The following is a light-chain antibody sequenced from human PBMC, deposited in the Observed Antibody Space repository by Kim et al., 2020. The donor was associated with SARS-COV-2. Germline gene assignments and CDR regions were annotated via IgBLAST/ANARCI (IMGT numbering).Light chain of an antibody. Sequence: SASVGDRVTVTCRASQRIGTGLAWYQQKPGRAPNLLIYKASTLAIGVPSRFSGSGSGTEFTLTISSLQPDDFATYYCQQYNNRWTFGQGTKVDIK. CDR2: KAS. CDR1: QRIGTG. V-gene: IGKV1-5*03. J-gene: IGKJ1*01. CDR3: QQYNNRWT.